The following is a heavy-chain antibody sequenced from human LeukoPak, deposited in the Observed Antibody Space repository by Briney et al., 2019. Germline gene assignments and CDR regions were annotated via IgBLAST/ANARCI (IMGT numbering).Heavy chain of an antibody. CDR2: ISGNGGST. J-gene: IGHJ4*02. Sequence: PGGSLRLSCAASGFTFSSYAMSWVRQAPGKGLEWVSAISGNGGSTYYADSVKGRFTISRDNSKNTLYLQMNSLRADDTAVYYCAKAAGLAVAHYVFWGQGTLVTVSS. D-gene: IGHD6-19*01. V-gene: IGHV3-23*01. CDR3: AKAAGLAVAHYVF. CDR1: GFTFSSYA.